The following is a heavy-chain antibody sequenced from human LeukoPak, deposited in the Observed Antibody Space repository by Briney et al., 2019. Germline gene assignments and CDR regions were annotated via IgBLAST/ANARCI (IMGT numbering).Heavy chain of an antibody. CDR3: ARLAPPPVGPLSHYGMDV. J-gene: IGHJ6*02. D-gene: IGHD3-3*02. CDR1: GFTFSSYA. V-gene: IGHV3-23*01. Sequence: GGSLRLSCAASGFTFSSYAMSWVRQAPGKGLEWVSAISGSGGSTYYADSVKGRFTISRDNSKNTLYLQMNSLRAEDTAVYYCARLAPPPVGPLSHYGMDVWGQGTTVTVS. CDR2: ISGSGGST.